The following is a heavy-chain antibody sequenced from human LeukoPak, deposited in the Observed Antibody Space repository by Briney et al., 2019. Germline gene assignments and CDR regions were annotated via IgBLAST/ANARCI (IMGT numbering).Heavy chain of an antibody. V-gene: IGHV4-59*01. CDR1: GGSISSYY. Sequence: SETLSLTCTVSGGSISSYYWSWIRQPPGKGLEWIGYIYYSGSTNYNPSLKSRVTISVDTSKNQFSLKLSSVTAADTAVYYCARDPFRLRWTYYFDYWGQGTLVTVSS. CDR2: IYYSGST. CDR3: ARDPFRLRWTYYFDY. J-gene: IGHJ4*02. D-gene: IGHD4-23*01.